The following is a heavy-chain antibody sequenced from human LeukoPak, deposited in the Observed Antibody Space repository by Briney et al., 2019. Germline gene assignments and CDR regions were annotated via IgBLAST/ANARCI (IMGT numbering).Heavy chain of an antibody. J-gene: IGHJ3*02. V-gene: IGHV1-69*05. CDR1: GGTFSSYA. CDR2: IIPIFGTA. Sequence: SVKVSCKASGGTFSSYAISWVRQAPGQGIEWMGGIIPIFGTANYAQKFQGRVTITTDESTSTAYMELSSLRSEDTAVYYCARDLTGPMTTVTSGAFDIWGQGTMATVSS. D-gene: IGHD4-17*01. CDR3: ARDLTGPMTTVTSGAFDI.